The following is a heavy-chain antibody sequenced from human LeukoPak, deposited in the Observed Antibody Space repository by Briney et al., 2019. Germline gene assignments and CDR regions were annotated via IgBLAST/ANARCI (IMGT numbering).Heavy chain of an antibody. CDR2: INPNSGGT. Sequence: GASVKVSCKASGYTFTGYYMHWVRQAPGQGLEWMGWINPNSGGTNYAQKFQGRVTMTRDTSISTAYMELSRLRSDDTAVYYCASSLTSGSYSAIDYWGQGTLVTVSS. D-gene: IGHD1-26*01. CDR3: ASSLTSGSYSAIDY. V-gene: IGHV1-2*02. J-gene: IGHJ4*02. CDR1: GYTFTGYY.